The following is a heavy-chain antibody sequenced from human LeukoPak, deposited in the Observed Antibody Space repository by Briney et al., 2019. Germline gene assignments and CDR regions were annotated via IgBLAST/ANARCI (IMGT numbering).Heavy chain of an antibody. CDR2: IYYSGST. CDR3: ARDGSGITIFGVVQLDV. V-gene: IGHV4-59*12. J-gene: IGHJ6*04. D-gene: IGHD3-3*01. CDR1: GGSISSYY. Sequence: PSETLSLTCTVSGGSISSYYWSWIRQPPGKGLEWIGYIYYSGSTNYNPSLKSRVTISVDTSKNQFSLKLSSVTAADTAVYYCARDGSGITIFGVVQLDVWGKGTTVTVSS.